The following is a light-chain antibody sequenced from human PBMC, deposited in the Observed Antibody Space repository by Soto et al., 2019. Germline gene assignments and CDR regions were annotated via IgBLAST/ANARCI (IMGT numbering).Light chain of an antibody. CDR1: SSDVGGYNY. Sequence: QSVLTQPRSVSGSPGQSVTISCTGTSSDVGGYNYVSWYQQHPGKAPKLMIYDVSKRPSGVPDRFSGSKSGNTASLTISGLQGEDEADYYYCSYAGSQTRVFGTGTKVTVL. CDR3: CSYAGSQTRV. CDR2: DVS. V-gene: IGLV2-11*01. J-gene: IGLJ1*01.